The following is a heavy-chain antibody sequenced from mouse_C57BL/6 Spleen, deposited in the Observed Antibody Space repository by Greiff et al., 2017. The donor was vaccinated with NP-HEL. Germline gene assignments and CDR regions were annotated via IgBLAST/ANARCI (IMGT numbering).Heavy chain of an antibody. CDR3: ARYWDGDYYFDY. J-gene: IGHJ2*01. CDR1: GYTFTDYY. CDR2: INPYNGGT. Sequence: VQLQQSGPVLVKPGASVKMSCKASGYTFTDYYMNWVKQSHGKSLEWIGVINPYNGGTSYNQKFKGKATLTVDKSSSTAYMELNSLTSEDSAVYYCARYWDGDYYFDYWGQGTTLTVSS. V-gene: IGHV1-19*01. D-gene: IGHD4-1*01.